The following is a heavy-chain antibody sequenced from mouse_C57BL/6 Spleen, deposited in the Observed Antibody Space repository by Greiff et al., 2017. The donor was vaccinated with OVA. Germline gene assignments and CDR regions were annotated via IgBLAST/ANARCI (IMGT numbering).Heavy chain of an antibody. Sequence: VQGVESGAELVRPGASVTLSCKASGYTFTDYEMHWVKQTPVHGLEWIGAIDPETGGTAYNQKFKGKAILTADKSSSTAYMELRSLTSEDSAVYYCTKGRNFDYWGQGTTLTVSS. CDR1: GYTFTDYE. J-gene: IGHJ2*01. CDR3: TKGRNFDY. CDR2: IDPETGGT. V-gene: IGHV1-15*01.